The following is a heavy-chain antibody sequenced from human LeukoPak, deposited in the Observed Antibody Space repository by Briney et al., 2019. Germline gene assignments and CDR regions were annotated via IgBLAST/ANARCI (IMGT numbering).Heavy chain of an antibody. Sequence: GGSLRLSCAASGFTFSNYAMSWVRQAPGKGLEWVANIKQDVSEKYYVDSVKGRFTISRDNAKNSLYLQMNSLRAEDTAVYYCARKGCSSTLFPYYYYYYMDVWGKGTTVTISS. CDR3: ARKGCSSTLFPYYYYYYMDV. V-gene: IGHV3-7*01. CDR2: IKQDVSEK. D-gene: IGHD2-2*01. J-gene: IGHJ6*03. CDR1: GFTFSNYA.